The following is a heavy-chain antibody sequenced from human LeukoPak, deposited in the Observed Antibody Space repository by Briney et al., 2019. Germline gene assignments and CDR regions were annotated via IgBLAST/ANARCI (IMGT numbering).Heavy chain of an antibody. D-gene: IGHD1-26*01. CDR2: IYYIGST. Sequence: PSETLSLTCTASGGSIRSYYWSWIRQPPGKGLECIGYIYYIGSTNYNPSLKSRVTISLDTSKSQFSLKLTSVTPADTAVYYCARGGIVGSRTNWFDPWGQGILVTVSS. CDR3: ARGGIVGSRTNWFDP. J-gene: IGHJ5*02. V-gene: IGHV4-59*01. CDR1: GGSIRSYY.